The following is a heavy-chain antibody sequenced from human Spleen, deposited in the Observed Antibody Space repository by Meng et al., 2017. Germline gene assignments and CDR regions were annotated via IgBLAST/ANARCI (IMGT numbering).Heavy chain of an antibody. CDR1: GYSISSGRY. CDR3: SRLTFSDYYGSGAPDY. CDR2: IYYRGNT. J-gene: IGHJ4*01. Sequence: GSLRLSCTVSGYSISSGRYWGWIRQPPGKGVEWIGSIYYRGNTYYNPSLKSRVTIAVDTSKNQFSLNLYSVTAADTAVYYCSRLTFSDYYGSGAPDYWGEGTLITVSS. V-gene: IGHV4-38-2*02. D-gene: IGHD3-10*01.